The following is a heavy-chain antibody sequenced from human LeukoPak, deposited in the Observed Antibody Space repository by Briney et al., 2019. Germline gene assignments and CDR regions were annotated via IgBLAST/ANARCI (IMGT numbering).Heavy chain of an antibody. Sequence: SETLSLTCAVYGGSFSGYYWSWIRQPPGKGLEWIGEINHSGSTNYNPSLKSRVTISVDTSKNQFSLKLSSVTAADTAVYYCAREGDGYGFDYWGQGTLVTVSS. D-gene: IGHD5-24*01. CDR2: INHSGST. J-gene: IGHJ4*02. CDR3: AREGDGYGFDY. CDR1: GGSFSGYY. V-gene: IGHV4-34*01.